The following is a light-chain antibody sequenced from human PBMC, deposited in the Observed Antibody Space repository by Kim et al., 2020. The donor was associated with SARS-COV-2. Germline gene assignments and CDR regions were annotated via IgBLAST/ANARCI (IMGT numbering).Light chain of an antibody. CDR2: SNS. CDR1: PSNIGRYP. CDR3: AVSDDALKIIM. J-gene: IGLJ3*02. V-gene: IGLV1-44*01. Sequence: GQRVTISCSGSPSNIGRYPVTWYQHLPGTAPTRLVYSNSLRPSGVPDRFSGSRSGTSASLAISDLQSDDEADYYCAVSDDALKIIMFGGGTQLTVL.